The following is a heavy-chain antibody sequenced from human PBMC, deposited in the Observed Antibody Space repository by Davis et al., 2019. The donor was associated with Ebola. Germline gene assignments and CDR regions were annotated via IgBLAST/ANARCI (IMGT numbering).Heavy chain of an antibody. V-gene: IGHV3-23*01. CDR1: GFTFSSYA. D-gene: IGHD2-2*01. CDR3: AKGLYCSSTTCHEGGWFGP. J-gene: IGHJ5*02. CDR2: INVSGHNT. Sequence: GESLKISCAASGFTFSSYAMSWVRQAPGKGLEWVSDINVSGHNTYYADSVKGRFTISRDNSKNTLYLQMDSLRAEDTAVYYCAKGLYCSSTTCHEGGWFGPWGQGTLVTVSS.